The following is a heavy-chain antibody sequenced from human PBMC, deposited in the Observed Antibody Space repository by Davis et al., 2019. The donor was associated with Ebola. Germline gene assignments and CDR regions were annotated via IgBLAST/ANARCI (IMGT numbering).Heavy chain of an antibody. V-gene: IGHV4-39*07. CDR1: GGSISSSSYY. D-gene: IGHD1-26*01. J-gene: IGHJ5*02. Sequence: SETLPLTCTVSGGSISSSSYYWGWIRQPPGKGLEWIGSIYYSGSTYYNPSLKSRVTISVDTSKNQFSLKLSSVTAADTAVYYCARGRAVGPHNWFDPWGQGTLVTVSS. CDR3: ARGRAVGPHNWFDP. CDR2: IYYSGST.